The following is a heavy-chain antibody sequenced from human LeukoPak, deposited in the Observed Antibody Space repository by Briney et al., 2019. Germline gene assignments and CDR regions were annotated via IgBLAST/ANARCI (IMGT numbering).Heavy chain of an antibody. CDR3: AKDAVTVWGSYRRFDY. J-gene: IGHJ4*02. V-gene: IGHV3-21*04. D-gene: IGHD3-16*02. CDR1: GFTFSSYS. Sequence: GGSLRLSCAASGFTFSSYSMNWVRQAPGKGLEWVSSISSGSTYIYYADSLKGRFTISRDNAKNSLYLQMNSLRAEDTAVYYCAKDAVTVWGSYRRFDYWGQGTLVTVSS. CDR2: ISSGSTYI.